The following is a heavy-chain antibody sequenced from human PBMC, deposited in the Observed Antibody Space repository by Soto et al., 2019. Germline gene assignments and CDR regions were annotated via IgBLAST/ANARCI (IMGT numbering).Heavy chain of an antibody. CDR3: ARGRRARGYYYMDV. CDR2: IYSGGST. J-gene: IGHJ6*03. CDR1: GFTVSSNY. Sequence: EVQLVESGGGLVQPGGSLRLSCAAYGFTVSSNYMSWVRQAPGKGLEWVSVIYSGGSTYYADSVKGRFTISRDNSKNTLYLQMNSLSAEDTAVYYCARGRRARGYYYMDVWGKGTTVTVSS. D-gene: IGHD3-10*01. V-gene: IGHV3-66*01.